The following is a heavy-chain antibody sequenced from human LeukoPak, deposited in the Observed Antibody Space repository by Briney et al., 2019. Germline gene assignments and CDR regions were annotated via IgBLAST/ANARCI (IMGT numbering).Heavy chain of an antibody. V-gene: IGHV4-31*03. CDR3: ARQWGSGWRNWFDP. Sequence: SETLSLTCTVSGGSISSGGYYWSWIRQHPGKGLEWIGYIYYSGSTYYNPSLKSRVTISVDTSKNQFSLKLSSVTAADTAVYYCARQWGSGWRNWFDPWGQGTLVTVSS. D-gene: IGHD6-19*01. J-gene: IGHJ5*02. CDR1: GGSISSGGYY. CDR2: IYYSGST.